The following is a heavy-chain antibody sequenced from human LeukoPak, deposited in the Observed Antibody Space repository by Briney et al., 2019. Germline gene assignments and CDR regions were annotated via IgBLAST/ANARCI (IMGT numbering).Heavy chain of an antibody. CDR1: GYTLTELS. Sequence: ASVKVSCKVSGYTLTELSMHWVRQAPGKGLEWMGGFDPEDGETIYAQKFQGRVTMTEDTSTDTAYMELSSLRSEDTAVYYCATGPHYDILTGFDYWGQGTLVTVSS. CDR3: ATGPHYDILTGFDY. D-gene: IGHD3-9*01. J-gene: IGHJ4*02. V-gene: IGHV1-24*01. CDR2: FDPEDGET.